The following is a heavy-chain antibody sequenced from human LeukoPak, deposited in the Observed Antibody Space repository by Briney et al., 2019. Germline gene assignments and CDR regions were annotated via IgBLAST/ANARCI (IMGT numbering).Heavy chain of an antibody. CDR2: ISSDGSNK. CDR3: AKYRGVIDD. Sequence: GGSLRLSCAASGFIFSSYAMHWVRQAPGKGLGWVAVISSDGSNKFYADSVKGRFTISRDNSKNTLYLQMNSLRAEDTAVYYCAKYRGVIDDWGQGTLVTVSS. D-gene: IGHD3-10*01. CDR1: GFIFSSYA. V-gene: IGHV3-30*18. J-gene: IGHJ4*02.